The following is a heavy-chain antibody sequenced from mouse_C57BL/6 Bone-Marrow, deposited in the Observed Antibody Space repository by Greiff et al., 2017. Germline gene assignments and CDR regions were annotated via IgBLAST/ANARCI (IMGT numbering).Heavy chain of an antibody. CDR2: IDPEIGDT. V-gene: IGHV14-4*01. CDR1: GFNIKDDY. J-gene: IGHJ2*01. CDR3: SSFDGHYFDY. Sequence: EVKLMESGAELVRPGASVKLSCTASGFNIKDDYIHWVKQRPEQGLEWIGWIDPEIGDTEYASKFQGKATITSDTSSNTAYLQLSSLPSEDTAVYYCSSFDGHYFDYWGQGTPLTVAS. D-gene: IGHD2-3*01.